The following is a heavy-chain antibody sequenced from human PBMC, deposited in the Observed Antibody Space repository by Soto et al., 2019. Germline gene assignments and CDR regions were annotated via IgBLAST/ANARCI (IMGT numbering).Heavy chain of an antibody. V-gene: IGHV3-21*01. Sequence: PGGSLRLSCAASGFSFSAYTLNWVRQVPCKGLEWVASIDSSGLYIFYADSVEGRFTVSRDDVKTSVFLLMNSLRADDTAVYYCAAGGGSFEFWGQGTLVTVSS. CDR2: IDSSGLYI. D-gene: IGHD3-16*01. CDR1: GFSFSAYT. J-gene: IGHJ4*02. CDR3: AAGGGSFEF.